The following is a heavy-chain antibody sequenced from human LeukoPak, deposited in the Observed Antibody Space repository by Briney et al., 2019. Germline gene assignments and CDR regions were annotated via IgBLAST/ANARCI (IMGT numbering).Heavy chain of an antibody. CDR2: INLNGGST. V-gene: IGHV3-20*01. CDR1: GFTFDDYG. D-gene: IGHD6-19*01. J-gene: IGHJ3*02. CDR3: ARSSYSSGFNDAFDI. Sequence: GGSLRLSCAASGFTFDDYGMSWVRQAPGKGREWVSGINLNGGSTGYADSVKGRFTISRDNAKNSLYLQMNSLRAEDTALYHCARSSYSSGFNDAFDIWGQGTMVTVSS.